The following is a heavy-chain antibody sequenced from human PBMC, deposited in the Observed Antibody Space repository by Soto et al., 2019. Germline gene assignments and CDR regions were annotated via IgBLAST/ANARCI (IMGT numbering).Heavy chain of an antibody. D-gene: IGHD1-1*01. CDR2: IIPLFGTA. CDR3: ARGARLTGFASRAERGHSGRDV. V-gene: IGHV1-69*01. CDR1: GGTFSTYA. J-gene: IGHJ6*02. Sequence: QVQLVQSGAEVEKPGSSVKVSCKSSGGTFSTYAIHWVRQAPGQGLEWMGRIIPLFGTANYTQKLKGRVTITADESTSTSYMELSSLKSEDTAVYYCARGARLTGFASRAERGHSGRDVWGQGTTVTVSS.